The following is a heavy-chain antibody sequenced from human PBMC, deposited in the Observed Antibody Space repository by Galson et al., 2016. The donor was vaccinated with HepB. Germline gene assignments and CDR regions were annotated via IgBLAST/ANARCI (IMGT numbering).Heavy chain of an antibody. CDR3: TRQGPRELDDFDY. CDR1: GFIFSEST. CDR2: VRTKANNYAT. J-gene: IGHJ4*02. V-gene: IGHV3-73*01. D-gene: IGHD1-26*01. Sequence: SLRLSCAASGFIFSESTLHWVRQASGKGLEWVGRVRTKANNYATDYVASETGRFTISRDDSKNTAYLQMNSLTTEDTAVYYCTRQGPRELDDFDYWGQGTLVTVSS.